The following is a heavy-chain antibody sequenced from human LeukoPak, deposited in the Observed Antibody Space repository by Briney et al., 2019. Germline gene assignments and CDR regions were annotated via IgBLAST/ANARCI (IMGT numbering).Heavy chain of an antibody. CDR2: IVVGSGNT. V-gene: IGHV1-58*02. D-gene: IGHD2-15*01. CDR1: GFTFTSSA. CDR3: AAGRVCSGGSCYYYFDY. Sequence: SVKVSCKASGFTFTSSAMQWVRQARGQRLEWIGWIVVGSGNTNYAQKFQERVTITRDMSTSTAYMELSSLRSEDTAVYYCAAGRVCSGGSCYYYFDYWGQGTLVTVSS. J-gene: IGHJ4*02.